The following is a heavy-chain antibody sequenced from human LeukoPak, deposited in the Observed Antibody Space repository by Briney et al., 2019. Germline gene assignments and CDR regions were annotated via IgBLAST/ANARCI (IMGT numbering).Heavy chain of an antibody. CDR3: ARVDYDFWSGYFNPRDY. J-gene: IGHJ4*02. D-gene: IGHD3-3*01. Sequence: ASVKVSCKASGYTFTSYYMHWVRQAPGQGLEWMGIINPSGGSTSYAQKFQGRVTMTRDTSTSTVYMELSSLRSEDTAVYYCARVDYDFWSGYFNPRDYWGQGTLVTVSS. CDR2: INPSGGST. V-gene: IGHV1-46*01. CDR1: GYTFTSYY.